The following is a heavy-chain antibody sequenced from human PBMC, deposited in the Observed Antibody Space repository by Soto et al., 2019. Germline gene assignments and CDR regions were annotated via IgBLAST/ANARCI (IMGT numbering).Heavy chain of an antibody. Sequence: ASVKVSCKASGYTFTGYYMHWVRQAPGQGLEWMGWINPNSGGTNYAQKFQGWVTMTRDTSISTAYMELSRLISDDTAVYYCARGGAVAGTNYYYGMDVWGQATTVTVSS. CDR1: GYTFTGYY. J-gene: IGHJ6*02. CDR2: INPNSGGT. CDR3: ARGGAVAGTNYYYGMDV. D-gene: IGHD6-19*01. V-gene: IGHV1-2*04.